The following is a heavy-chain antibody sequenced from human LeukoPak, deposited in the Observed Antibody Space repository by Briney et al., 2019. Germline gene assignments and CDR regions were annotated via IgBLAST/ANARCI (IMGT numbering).Heavy chain of an antibody. D-gene: IGHD6-13*01. CDR3: ARAGSSSWYGFDY. CDR1: GFTFSSYS. J-gene: IGHJ4*02. V-gene: IGHV3-21*01. Sequence: GGTLRLSCAASGFTFSSYSMNWVRQAPGKGLEWVLSISSSSSYIYYADSVKGRFTISRDNAKNSLYLQMNSLRAEDTAVYYCARAGSSSWYGFDYWGQGTLVTASS. CDR2: ISSSSSYI.